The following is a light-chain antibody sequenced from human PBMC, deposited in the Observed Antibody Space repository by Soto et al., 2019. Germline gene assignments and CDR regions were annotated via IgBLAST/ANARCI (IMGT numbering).Light chain of an antibody. J-gene: IGKJ1*01. CDR2: DAS. V-gene: IGKV3-20*01. CDR3: QQYGSSLWT. Sequence: EIVLTQSPGTLSLSPGERATLSCRASQSVSRSYLAWYQHKPGQAPRLLIYDASSRATGIPDRFSGSGSGTDFTLTISRLEPEDFAVYYCQQYGSSLWTFGQGTKVDIK. CDR1: QSVSRSY.